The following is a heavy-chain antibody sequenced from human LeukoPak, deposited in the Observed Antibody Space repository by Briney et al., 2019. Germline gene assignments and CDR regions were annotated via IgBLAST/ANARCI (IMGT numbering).Heavy chain of an antibody. CDR2: INPNSGGT. CDR3: ARDVVKDYVWGSYRSEYDYMDV. V-gene: IGHV1-2*02. D-gene: IGHD3-16*02. Sequence: GASVKVSCKASGYTFTDYYMHWVQQAPGQGLEWMGWINPNSGGTYYAQKFQGRVTMTRDMSISTAYMELSRLRSDDTAVYYCARDVVKDYVWGSYRSEYDYMDVWGNGTTVTISS. J-gene: IGHJ6*03. CDR1: GYTFTDYY.